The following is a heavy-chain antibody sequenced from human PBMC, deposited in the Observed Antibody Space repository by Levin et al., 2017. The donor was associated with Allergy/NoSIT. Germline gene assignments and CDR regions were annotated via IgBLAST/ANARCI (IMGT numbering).Heavy chain of an antibody. Sequence: GGSLRLSCAASGFTFSSYAMSWVRQAPGKGLEWVSAISGSGGSTYYADSVKGRFTISRDNSKNTLHLQMNSLRAEDTAVYYCAKDVNLDFWSGYPSYGMDVWGQGTTVTVSS. CDR1: GFTFSSYA. CDR2: ISGSGGST. V-gene: IGHV3-23*01. CDR3: AKDVNLDFWSGYPSYGMDV. J-gene: IGHJ6*02. D-gene: IGHD3-3*01.